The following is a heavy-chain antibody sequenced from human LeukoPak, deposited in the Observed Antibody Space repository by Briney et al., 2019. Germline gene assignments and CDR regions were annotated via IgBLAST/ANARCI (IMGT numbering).Heavy chain of an antibody. CDR1: GGSIRSYY. V-gene: IGHV4-59*08. CDR2: IYYSRST. Sequence: PSETLSLTCTVSGGSIRSYYRSWIRKPPGKGMDWIGYIYYSRSTNYNPSLKSRVTISVDTSKNQFALKLSSVTAPATAVYYCATVYSGYDVVGEDYWGQGTLVTVSS. D-gene: IGHD5-12*01. J-gene: IGHJ4*02. CDR3: ATVYSGYDVVGEDY.